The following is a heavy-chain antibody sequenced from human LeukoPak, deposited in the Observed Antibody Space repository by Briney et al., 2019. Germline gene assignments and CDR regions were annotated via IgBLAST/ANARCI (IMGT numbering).Heavy chain of an antibody. CDR3: ARGNYDFWSGYYNSQGNYYYYYMDV. CDR2: INPNSGGT. V-gene: IGHV1-2*04. J-gene: IGHJ6*03. Sequence: ASVKVSCKASGYTFTGYYMHWVRQAPGQGLEWMGWINPNSGGTNYAQKFQGWVTMTRDTSISTAYMELSRLRSDDTAVYYCARGNYDFWSGYYNSQGNYYYYYMDVWGKGTTVTVSS. CDR1: GYTFTGYY. D-gene: IGHD3-3*01.